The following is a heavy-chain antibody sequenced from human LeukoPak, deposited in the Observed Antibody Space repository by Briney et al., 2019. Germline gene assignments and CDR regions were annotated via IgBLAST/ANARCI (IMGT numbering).Heavy chain of an antibody. Sequence: PSETLSLTCTVSGGSISSYYWSWIRQPPGKGLEWIGYIYYSGSTNYNPSLKSRVTISVDTSENQFSLKLSFVTAADTAVYYCARDLGGSYNHDAFDIWGQGTMVTVSS. J-gene: IGHJ3*02. CDR3: ARDLGGSYNHDAFDI. D-gene: IGHD1-26*01. V-gene: IGHV4-59*12. CDR1: GGSISSYY. CDR2: IYYSGST.